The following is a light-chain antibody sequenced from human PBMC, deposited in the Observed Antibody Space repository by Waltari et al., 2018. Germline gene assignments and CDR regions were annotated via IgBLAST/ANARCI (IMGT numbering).Light chain of an antibody. CDR1: QDICNY. CDR3: QQYDNLPPLT. J-gene: IGKJ4*01. V-gene: IGKV1-33*01. Sequence: DIQMTQSPSSLSASVGDRVTITCQASQDICNYLNWYQQKPGNAHKPLIYDASNLETGVPSRFSGTGSVIDFTFTISSLQPEDIATYYCQQYDNLPPLTFGGGTKVEIK. CDR2: DAS.